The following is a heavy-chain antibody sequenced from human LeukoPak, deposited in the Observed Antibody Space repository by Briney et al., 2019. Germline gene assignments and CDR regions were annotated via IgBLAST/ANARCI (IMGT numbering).Heavy chain of an antibody. CDR2: ISTSGST. CDR3: ARRNYDFWSGYSGHAFEI. V-gene: IGHV4-4*07. D-gene: IGHD3-3*01. CDR1: GGSISSYY. Sequence: SETLSLTCTVSGGSISSYYWSWIRQPAGKGLEWIGRISTSGSTNYNPSLTSRVTMSVDTSKNQFSLKLSSVTAADTAVYYCARRNYDFWSGYSGHAFEIWGQGTMVTVSS. J-gene: IGHJ3*02.